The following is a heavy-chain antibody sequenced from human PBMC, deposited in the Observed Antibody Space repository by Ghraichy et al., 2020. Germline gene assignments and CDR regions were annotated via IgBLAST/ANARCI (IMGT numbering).Heavy chain of an antibody. Sequence: GSLRLSCAVYGGSFSDYDWTWIRQPPGKGLEWIGEINDSGSIDYNASLKSRVSISLDTSKNQFSLKLRSVTAAAQAVYFCARVVFSNNWTPVHWFDPWGQG. CDR2: INDSGSI. D-gene: IGHD1-1*01. CDR1: GGSFSDYD. V-gene: IGHV4-34*01. CDR3: ARVVFSNNWTPVHWFDP. J-gene: IGHJ5*02.